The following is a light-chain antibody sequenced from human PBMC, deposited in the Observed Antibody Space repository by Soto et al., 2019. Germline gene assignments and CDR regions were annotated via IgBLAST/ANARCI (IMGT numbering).Light chain of an antibody. J-gene: IGKJ1*01. Sequence: DIQMTQSPSTLSASIGDRVTITCRASQSISSWLAWYQQKPGRAPKLLIYKASSLERGVTSRFSGSGSGTEFILTINSLQPDDFATYFCQPYNSSSSTFGQGTKVEMK. CDR1: QSISSW. V-gene: IGKV1-5*03. CDR2: KAS. CDR3: QPYNSSSST.